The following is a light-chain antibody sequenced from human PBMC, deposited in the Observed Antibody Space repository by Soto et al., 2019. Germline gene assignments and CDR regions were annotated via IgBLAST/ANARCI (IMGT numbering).Light chain of an antibody. CDR1: PSVTNY. Sequence: EIVLTQSPATLSLSPGERATLSCRASPSVTNYLAWYQQKPGQAPRLLIYDASNRATGTPARFSGSGSGTAFTLTISSLEPEDFALYYCQQRSTWPTFGQGTRLEIK. V-gene: IGKV3-11*01. J-gene: IGKJ5*01. CDR2: DAS. CDR3: QQRSTWPT.